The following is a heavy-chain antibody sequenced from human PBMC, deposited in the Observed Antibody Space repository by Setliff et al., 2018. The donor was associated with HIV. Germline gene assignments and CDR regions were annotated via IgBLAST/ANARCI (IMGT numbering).Heavy chain of an antibody. CDR3: ARDQRGYCSSGLCYSWFDP. J-gene: IGHJ5*02. D-gene: IGHD2-15*01. CDR2: IYQSGTT. V-gene: IGHV4-38-2*02. Sequence: SETLSLTCAVSGYSITGGYFWGWIRQPPGKGLEGIGSIYQSGTTYYNPSLKSRVTIFIDTSKNQFSLKLTSVTAADTAVYYCARDQRGYCSSGLCYSWFDPWGQGTLVTVSS. CDR1: GYSITGGYF.